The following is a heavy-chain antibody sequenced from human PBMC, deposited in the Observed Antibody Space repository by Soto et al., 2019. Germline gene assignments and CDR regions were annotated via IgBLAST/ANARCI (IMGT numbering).Heavy chain of an antibody. D-gene: IGHD3-10*02. CDR1: GDSVSSEGAG. J-gene: IGHJ4*02. CDR3: ARYVRGVLFDF. CDR2: TYYRSTWNT. Sequence: SQTLSLTCAISGDSVSSEGAGWNWIRQSPSRGLEWLGRTYYRSTWNTDYAVSVKSRITINVDTSKNQFSLQLTSVTPEDTAVYYCARYVRGVLFDFWGQGTVVTVSS. V-gene: IGHV6-1*01.